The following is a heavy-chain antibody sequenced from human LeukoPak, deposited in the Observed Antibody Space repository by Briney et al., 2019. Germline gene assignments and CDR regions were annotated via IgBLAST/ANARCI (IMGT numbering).Heavy chain of an antibody. CDR2: ISGSGGST. D-gene: IGHD3-22*01. CDR3: AKWNSGPYYYDSSGDSIDY. Sequence: GGSLRLSCAASGFTFSNYAMSWVRQAPGKGLEWVSAISGSGGSTYYADSVKGRFTISRDNSKNTLYLQMHSLRAEDTAVYYCAKWNSGPYYYDSSGDSIDYWGQGTLVTVSS. CDR1: GFTFSNYA. V-gene: IGHV3-23*01. J-gene: IGHJ4*02.